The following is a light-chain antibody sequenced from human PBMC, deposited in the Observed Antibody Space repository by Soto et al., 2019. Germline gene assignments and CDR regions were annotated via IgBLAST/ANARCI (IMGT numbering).Light chain of an antibody. V-gene: IGKV1-5*01. CDR3: QQYAPSSPT. Sequence: DIQMTQSPSTLSASVGDRVTITCRASQSISSWLAWYQQRPREAPKLLIYGASSLESGVPSRFSGSGSGTEFTLTISSLQPTDFATYYCQQYAPSSPTFGQGTKLEL. CDR1: QSISSW. J-gene: IGKJ2*01. CDR2: GAS.